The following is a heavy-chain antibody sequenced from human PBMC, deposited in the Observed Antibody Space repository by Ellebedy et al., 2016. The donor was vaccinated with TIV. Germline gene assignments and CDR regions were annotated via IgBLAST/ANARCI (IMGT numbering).Heavy chain of an antibody. Sequence: GESLKISCAASGFTFSSYAMHWVRQAPGKGLEWVAIISYDGSNKYYAASVKGRFTISRDNSKNTLYLQMNSLRAEDTAVYCCARDGPTTIAAADYYYGMDVWGQGTTVTVSS. D-gene: IGHD6-13*01. V-gene: IGHV3-30-3*01. J-gene: IGHJ6*02. CDR3: ARDGPTTIAAADYYYGMDV. CDR1: GFTFSSYA. CDR2: ISYDGSNK.